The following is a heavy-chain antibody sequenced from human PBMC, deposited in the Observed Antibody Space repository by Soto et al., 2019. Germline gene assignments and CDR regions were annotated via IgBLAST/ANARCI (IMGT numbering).Heavy chain of an antibody. D-gene: IGHD2-15*01. CDR2: INAGNGNT. V-gene: IGHV1-3*01. J-gene: IGHJ3*02. CDR1: GYTFTSYA. Sequence: ASVKVSCKASGYTFTSYAMHWVRQAPGQRLEWMGWINAGNGNTKYSQKFRGRVTITRDTSASTAYMELSSLGSEGTAVYYCARGGGYCSGGSCSDAFDIWGQGTMVTVSS. CDR3: ARGGGYCSGGSCSDAFDI.